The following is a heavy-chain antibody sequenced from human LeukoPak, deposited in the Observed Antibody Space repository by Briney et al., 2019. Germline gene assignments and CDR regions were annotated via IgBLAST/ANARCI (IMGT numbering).Heavy chain of an antibody. V-gene: IGHV4-59*01. D-gene: IGHD3-10*01. CDR1: GGSINNYY. CDR2: IYFTGSS. CDR3: ARGGGSPRN. Sequence: SETLSLTCTVSGGSINNYYWSWIRQPPGKGLEWVGYIYFTGSSNYNPSLKSRVTISLDKSKNQFSLKLSSVTATDTAIYYCARGGGSPRNWGQGTLVAVSS. J-gene: IGHJ4*02.